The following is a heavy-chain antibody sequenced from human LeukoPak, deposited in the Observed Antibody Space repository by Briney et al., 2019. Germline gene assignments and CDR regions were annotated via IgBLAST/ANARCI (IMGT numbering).Heavy chain of an antibody. J-gene: IGHJ4*02. CDR3: ARSAGLNQLFDY. V-gene: IGHV1-18*01. CDR2: ISAYNGNT. D-gene: IGHD1-1*01. CDR1: GYTFTSYG. Sequence: GESLKISCKASGYTFTSYGISWVRQAPGQGLEWMGWISAYNGNTNYAQKLQGRVTMTTDTSTSTAYMELRSLRSDDTAVYYCARSAGLNQLFDYWGQGTLVTVSS.